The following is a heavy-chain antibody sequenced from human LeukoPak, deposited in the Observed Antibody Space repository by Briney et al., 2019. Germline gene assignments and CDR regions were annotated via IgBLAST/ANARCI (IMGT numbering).Heavy chain of an antibody. J-gene: IGHJ4*02. V-gene: IGHV3-30*03. Sequence: GGSLRLSCAASGFTFSSYSMNWVRQAPGKGLEWVAVISYDGSNKYYADSVKGRFTISRDNSKNTLYLQMNSLRAEDTAVYYCARDYCNSTSCLFDYWGQGTLVTVSS. CDR1: GFTFSSYS. CDR2: ISYDGSNK. CDR3: ARDYCNSTSCLFDY. D-gene: IGHD2-2*01.